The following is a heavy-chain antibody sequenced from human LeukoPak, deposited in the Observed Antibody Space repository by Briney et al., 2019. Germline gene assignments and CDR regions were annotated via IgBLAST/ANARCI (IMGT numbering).Heavy chain of an antibody. CDR2: ISAYSDNT. Sequence: ASVKVSCKASGYTFTNYYISWVRQAPGQGLEWMGWISAYSDNTNYAQKLQGRVTMTTDTSTNTAYMELRSLRSDDTAVYYCARDGSAALDYGDYDWFDPWGQGTLVTVSS. CDR1: GYTFTNYY. CDR3: ARDGSAALDYGDYDWFDP. V-gene: IGHV1-18*01. J-gene: IGHJ5*02. D-gene: IGHD4-17*01.